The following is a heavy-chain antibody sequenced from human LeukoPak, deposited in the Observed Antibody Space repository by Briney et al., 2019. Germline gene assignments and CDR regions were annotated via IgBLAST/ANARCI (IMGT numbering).Heavy chain of an antibody. CDR2: IKQDGADK. CDR3: ATGTNAYYYGMDV. D-gene: IGHD3-3*01. V-gene: IGHV3-7*05. CDR1: GFTFSNYH. Sequence: GGSLRLSCAASGFTFSNYHMTWVRQAPGKGLEWVANIKQDGADKYYVDSVKGRFTISRDNAKNSLYLQMSSLRADDTAVYYCATGTNAYYYGMDVWGQGTTVTVSS. J-gene: IGHJ6*02.